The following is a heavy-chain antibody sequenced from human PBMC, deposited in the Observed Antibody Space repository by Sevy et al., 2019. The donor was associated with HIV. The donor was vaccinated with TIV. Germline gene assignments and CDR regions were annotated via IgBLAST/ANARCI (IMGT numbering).Heavy chain of an antibody. D-gene: IGHD3-3*01. CDR1: GYSFTNYA. J-gene: IGHJ5*01. CDR3: ARGKGGIFGVVVGQFDS. Sequence: ASVKVSCKASGYSFTNYAIHWVRQAPGQGLEWMGWIKTDNGNTKYSQSFQGRVTITRDKSATTAYLEMSSLRYDDTALYFCARGKGGIFGVVVGQFDSWGHGTLVTVSS. V-gene: IGHV1-3*04. CDR2: IKTDNGNT.